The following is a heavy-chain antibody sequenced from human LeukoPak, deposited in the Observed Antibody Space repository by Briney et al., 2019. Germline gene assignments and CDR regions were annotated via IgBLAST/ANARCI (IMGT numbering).Heavy chain of an antibody. Sequence: PGGSLRLSCAASGFTFSSYGMHWVRQAPGKGLEWVAVIWYDGSNKYYADSVKGRFTISRDNSKNTLYLQMNSLRAEDTAVYYCAREMSPSHTLIDYWGQGTLVTVSS. CDR1: GFTFSSYG. CDR2: IWYDGSNK. J-gene: IGHJ4*02. D-gene: IGHD2-2*02. V-gene: IGHV3-33*08. CDR3: AREMSPSHTLIDY.